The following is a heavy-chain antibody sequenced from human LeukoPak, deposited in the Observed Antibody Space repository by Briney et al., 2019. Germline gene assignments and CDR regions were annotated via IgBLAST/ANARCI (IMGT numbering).Heavy chain of an antibody. Sequence: GGSLRLSCAASGFTFSRYSMNWVRQAPGKGLEWVASVASSGNYVYYADSMRGRFNSSRDNAKNSLYLQMNSLRAEDTAVYYCARGSTEWFEYSHHWGQGTLVTVSS. CDR2: VASSGNYV. J-gene: IGHJ1*01. CDR3: ARGSTEWFEYSHH. D-gene: IGHD3-3*01. V-gene: IGHV3-21*01. CDR1: GFTFSRYS.